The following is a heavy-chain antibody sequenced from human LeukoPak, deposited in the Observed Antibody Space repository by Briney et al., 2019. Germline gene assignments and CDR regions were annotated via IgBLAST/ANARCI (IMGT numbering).Heavy chain of an antibody. CDR2: ISSSGSTI. CDR3: ARDSEVVTAIRGPDYFDY. J-gene: IGHJ4*02. Sequence: GGSLRLSCAASGFTFSSYEMNWVRQAPGKGLEWVSYISSSGSTIYYADSVKGRFTISRDNAKSSLYLQMNSLRAEDTAVYYCARDSEVVTAIRGPDYFDYWGQGTLVTVSS. CDR1: GFTFSSYE. V-gene: IGHV3-48*03. D-gene: IGHD2-21*02.